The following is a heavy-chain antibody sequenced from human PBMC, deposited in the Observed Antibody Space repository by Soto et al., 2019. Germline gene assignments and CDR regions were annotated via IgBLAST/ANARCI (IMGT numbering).Heavy chain of an antibody. CDR3: AREPAYYYDSSGYSVPFGY. CDR2: IGTAGDT. Sequence: EVQLVESGGGLVQPGGSLRLSCAASGFTFSSYDMHWVRQATGKGLEWVSAIGTAGDTYYPGSVKGRFTISRENAKNSFYLQMNSLRAEATAVYYCAREPAYYYDSSGYSVPFGYWGQGTLVTVSS. CDR1: GFTFSSYD. V-gene: IGHV3-13*04. J-gene: IGHJ4*02. D-gene: IGHD3-22*01.